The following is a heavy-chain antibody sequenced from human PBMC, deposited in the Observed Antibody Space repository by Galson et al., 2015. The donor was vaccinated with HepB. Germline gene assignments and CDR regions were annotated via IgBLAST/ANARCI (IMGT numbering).Heavy chain of an antibody. CDR2: IIPIFGTA. CDR1: GGTFSSYA. J-gene: IGHJ6*02. V-gene: IGHV1-69*13. Sequence: SVKVSCKASGGTFSSYAISWVRQAPGQGLEWMGGIIPIFGTANYAQKFQGRVTITADESTSTAYMELSSLRSEDTAVYYCARGTYDKNYYGMDVWGQGTTVTVSS. D-gene: IGHD5-12*01. CDR3: ARGTYDKNYYGMDV.